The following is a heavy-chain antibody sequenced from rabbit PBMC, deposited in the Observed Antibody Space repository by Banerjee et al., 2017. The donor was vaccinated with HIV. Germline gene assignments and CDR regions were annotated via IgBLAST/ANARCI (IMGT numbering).Heavy chain of an antibody. CDR2: IYAGSSGST. Sequence: QEQLKESGGGLVQPEGSLTLTCTASGFSFSSSYYMCWVRQAPGKGLEWIACIYAGSSGSTYYASWAKGRFTISKTSSTTVTLQMTSLTAADTATYFCARDLAGVIGWNFNLWGQGTLVTVS. D-gene: IGHD4-1*01. CDR3: ARDLAGVIGWNFNL. J-gene: IGHJ4*01. V-gene: IGHV1S45*01. CDR1: GFSFSSSYY.